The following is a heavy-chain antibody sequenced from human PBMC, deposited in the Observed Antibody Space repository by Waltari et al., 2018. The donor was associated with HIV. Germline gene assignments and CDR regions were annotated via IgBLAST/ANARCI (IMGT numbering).Heavy chain of an antibody. Sequence: QVQLVQSGAEVKKPGSSVKISCKASGGTFSSYAISGVRQAPGQGLEWMGRIIPILDIANYAQKFQGRVTITADKSTSTAYMELSSLRSEDRAVYYCASSIVGATGGDLLFDYWGQGTLVTVSS. J-gene: IGHJ4*02. V-gene: IGHV1-69*04. CDR3: ASSIVGATGGDLLFDY. D-gene: IGHD1-26*01. CDR1: GGTFSSYA. CDR2: IIPILDIA.